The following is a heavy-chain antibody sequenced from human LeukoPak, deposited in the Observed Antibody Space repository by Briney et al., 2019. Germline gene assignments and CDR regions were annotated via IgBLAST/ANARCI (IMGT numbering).Heavy chain of an antibody. CDR3: ARTSSGWFKYSGY. Sequence: SETLSLTCTVSGGSISSSSYYWGWIRQPPGKGLERIGSIYYSGSTYYNPSLKSRVTISVDTSKNQFSLKLSSVTAADTAVYYCARTSSGWFKYSGYWGQGTLVTVSS. D-gene: IGHD6-19*01. J-gene: IGHJ4*02. CDR2: IYYSGST. CDR1: GGSISSSSYY. V-gene: IGHV4-39*01.